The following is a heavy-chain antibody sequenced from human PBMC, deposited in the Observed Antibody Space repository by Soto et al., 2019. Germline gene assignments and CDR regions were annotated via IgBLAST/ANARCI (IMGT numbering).Heavy chain of an antibody. CDR1: GFTFSAYA. CDR3: ARDRTYGDYDYYYYYMVV. CDR2: ISGGGTST. V-gene: IGHV3-23*01. Sequence: EVQLLESGGGLVQPGGSLRLSCAASGFTFSAYAMSWARQAPGKGLEWVSVISGGGTSTYYADSVKGRFTISRDNSKNTLYLQMNSLSAEDTAVYYCARDRTYGDYDYYYYYMVVWGKGTTVTVSS. D-gene: IGHD4-17*01. J-gene: IGHJ6*03.